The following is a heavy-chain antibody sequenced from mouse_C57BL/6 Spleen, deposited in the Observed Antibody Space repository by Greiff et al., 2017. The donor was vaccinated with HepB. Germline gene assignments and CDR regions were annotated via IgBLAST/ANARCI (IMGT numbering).Heavy chain of an antibody. CDR1: GYTFTGYW. D-gene: IGHD4-1*01. Sequence: VQLQQSGAELVKPGASVKLSCKATGYTFTGYWIEWVKQRPGHGLEWIGEILPGSGSTNDNEKFKGKATFTADTSSNTAYMQLSSLTTEDSAIYYCARVANWAFDYWGQGTTLTVSS. V-gene: IGHV1-9*01. CDR2: ILPGSGST. J-gene: IGHJ2*01. CDR3: ARVANWAFDY.